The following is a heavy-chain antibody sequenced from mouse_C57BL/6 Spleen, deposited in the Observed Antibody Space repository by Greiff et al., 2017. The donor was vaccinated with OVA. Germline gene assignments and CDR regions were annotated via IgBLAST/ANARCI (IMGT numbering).Heavy chain of an antibody. CDR1: GFSLTSYA. D-gene: IGHD1-1*01. CDR2: IWTGGGT. Sequence: QVQLKESGPGLVAPSQSLSITCTVSGFSLTSYAISWVRQPPGKGLEWLEVIWTGGGTNYNSALKSRLSISKDNSKSQVFLKMNSLQTDDTARYYCARLRNYAMDYWGQGTSVTVSS. J-gene: IGHJ4*01. V-gene: IGHV2-9-1*01. CDR3: ARLRNYAMDY.